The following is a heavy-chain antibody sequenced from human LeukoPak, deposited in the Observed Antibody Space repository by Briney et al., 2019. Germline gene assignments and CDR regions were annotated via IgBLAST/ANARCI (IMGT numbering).Heavy chain of an antibody. D-gene: IGHD5-12*01. CDR3: ARNVDIVDPFDY. CDR2: IYYSGST. J-gene: IGHJ4*02. Sequence: SETLSLTCTVSGGSISTSGYYWGWIRQPPGKGLEWIGNIYYSGSTYYNSSLKSRVTISVDTSKNQFSLKLTSVTAADTAVYYCARNVDIVDPFDYWGQGTLVTVSS. CDR1: GGSISTSGYY. V-gene: IGHV4-39*07.